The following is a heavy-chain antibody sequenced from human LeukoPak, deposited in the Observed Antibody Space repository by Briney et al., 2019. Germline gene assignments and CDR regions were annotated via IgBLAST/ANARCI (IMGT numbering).Heavy chain of an antibody. Sequence: GGSLRLSCGASGFTFNNYAMNWGRHAPGKVLGWISSISSSDVNTYYADSVKGRFTISRDHSENTLYLQMNSLRVEDTAVYYCAKSYTYGWASYYNHYDYWGQGTLVTVSS. CDR1: GFTFNNYA. V-gene: IGHV3-23*01. D-gene: IGHD3-10*01. CDR2: ISSSDVNT. J-gene: IGHJ4*02. CDR3: AKSYTYGWASYYNHYDY.